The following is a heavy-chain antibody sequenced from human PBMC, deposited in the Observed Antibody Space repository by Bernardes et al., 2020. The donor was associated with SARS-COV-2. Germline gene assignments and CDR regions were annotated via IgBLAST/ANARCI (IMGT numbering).Heavy chain of an antibody. CDR3: AAEWHGYCSANGCLKDALHI. CDR1: GFAFSSYT. Sequence: GGSLRLSCAASGFAFSSYTLNWVRQAPGKGLEWVSSISSAGTDIHYADSVRGRFTISRDNAKTSLYLQMHSLRVDDTAVYYCAAEWHGYCSANGCLKDALHIWRPGTVVTVSS. CDR2: ISSAGTDI. V-gene: IGHV3-21*01. J-gene: IGHJ3*02. D-gene: IGHD2-15*01.